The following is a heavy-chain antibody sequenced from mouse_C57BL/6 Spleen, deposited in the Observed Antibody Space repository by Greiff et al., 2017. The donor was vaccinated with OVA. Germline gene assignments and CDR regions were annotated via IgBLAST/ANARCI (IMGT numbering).Heavy chain of an antibody. J-gene: IGHJ4*01. CDR2: IDPSDSET. CDR3: ARRPIYYGNSFAMDY. D-gene: IGHD2-1*01. CDR1: GYTFTSYW. Sequence: QVQLQQPGAELVRPGSSVKLSCKASGYTFTSYWMHWVKQRPIQGLEWIGNIDPSDSETHYNQKFKDKATLTVDKSSSTAYMQLSSLTSEDSAVYYCARRPIYYGNSFAMDYWGQGTSVTVSS. V-gene: IGHV1-52*01.